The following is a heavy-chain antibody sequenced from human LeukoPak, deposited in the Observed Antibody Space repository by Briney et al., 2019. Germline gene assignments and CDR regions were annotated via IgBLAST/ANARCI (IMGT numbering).Heavy chain of an antibody. D-gene: IGHD1-26*01. Sequence: GGSLRLSCAASGFTFSIFWMSWVRQAPDKGLEWVANINEDGSEAYYVDSVKGRFTISRDNPKNSVSLQMNSLRAEDTALYYCARREWLRHERTGYYAFDAWGQGTLVTVSS. CDR1: GFTFSIFW. V-gene: IGHV3-7*01. CDR3: ARREWLRHERTGYYAFDA. CDR2: INEDGSEA. J-gene: IGHJ5*02.